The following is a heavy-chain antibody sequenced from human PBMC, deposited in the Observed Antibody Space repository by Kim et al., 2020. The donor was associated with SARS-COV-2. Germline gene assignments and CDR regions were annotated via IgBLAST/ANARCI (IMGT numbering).Heavy chain of an antibody. V-gene: IGHV3-20*04. J-gene: IGHJ2*01. D-gene: IGHD1-26*01. CDR2: INWNGVTT. CDR3: ARNSLPKPIYYFDL. CDR1: GFIFNDYV. Sequence: GGSLRLSCKVSGFIFNDYVMSWVRQAPGRGLEWISIINWNGVTTTYADSVKGRFRISRDNAENSLYLQMESLRADDTALYYCARNSLPKPIYYFDLWGRGTLVTVSS.